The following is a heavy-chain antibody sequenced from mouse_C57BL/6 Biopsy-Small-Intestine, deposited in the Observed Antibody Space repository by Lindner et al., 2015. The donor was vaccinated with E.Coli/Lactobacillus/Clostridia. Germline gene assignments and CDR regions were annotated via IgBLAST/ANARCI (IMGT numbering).Heavy chain of an antibody. Sequence: VQLQESGAELVRPGASVKLSCTASGFNIKDDYMHWVKQRPEQGLEWIGWIDPENGDTEYASKFQGKATITADTSSNTAYMQLKSLTSEDSAVYYCARSHAEGDYWGRGTTLTVSS. J-gene: IGHJ2*01. CDR2: IDPENGDT. CDR1: GFNIKDDY. CDR3: ARSHAEGDY. V-gene: IGHV14-4*01.